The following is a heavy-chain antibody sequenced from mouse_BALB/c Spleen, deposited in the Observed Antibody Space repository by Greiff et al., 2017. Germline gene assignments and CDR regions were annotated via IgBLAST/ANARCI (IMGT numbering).Heavy chain of an antibody. V-gene: IGHV14-1*02. CDR1: GFNIKDYY. CDR3: ARLGYYGSSYYFDY. CDR2: IDPENGNT. Sequence: VQLQQSGAELVRPGALVKLSCKASGFNIKDYYMHWVKQRPEQGLEWIGWIDPENGNTIYDPKFQGKASITADTSSNTAYLQLSSLTSEDTAVYYCARLGYYGSSYYFDYWGQGTTLTVSS. D-gene: IGHD1-1*01. J-gene: IGHJ2*01.